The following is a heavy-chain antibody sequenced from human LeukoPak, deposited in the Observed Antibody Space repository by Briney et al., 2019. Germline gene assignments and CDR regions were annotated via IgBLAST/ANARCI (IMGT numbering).Heavy chain of an antibody. CDR3: AKGGSRGASDI. D-gene: IGHD3-16*01. J-gene: IGHJ3*02. CDR1: GFTFSSYA. CDR2: ISFDGGKK. Sequence: PGRSLRLSCAASGFTFSSYAMHWVRQAPGKGLEWVGLISFDGGKKYYADSVKGRFTISRDNSKNTLYLEMNSLRAEDTAVYYCAKGGSRGASDIWGQGTMVTVSS. V-gene: IGHV3-30*18.